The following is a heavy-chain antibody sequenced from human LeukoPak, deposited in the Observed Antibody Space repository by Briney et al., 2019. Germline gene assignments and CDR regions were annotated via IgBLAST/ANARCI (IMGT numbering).Heavy chain of an antibody. D-gene: IGHD2-15*01. V-gene: IGHV4-34*01. CDR1: GGSFSGYY. CDR3: ARHLGCSGGSCYSNRPFDY. J-gene: IGHJ4*02. Sequence: SETLSVTCAVYGGSFSGYYWSWIRQSPGKGLEWIGEINHSGSTNYNPSLKSRVTISVDTSKNQFSLKLSSVTAADTAVYYCARHLGCSGGSCYSNRPFDYWGQGTLVTVSS. CDR2: INHSGST.